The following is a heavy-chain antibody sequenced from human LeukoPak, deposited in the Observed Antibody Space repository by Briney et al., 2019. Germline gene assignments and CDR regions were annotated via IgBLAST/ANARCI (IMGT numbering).Heavy chain of an antibody. D-gene: IGHD6-13*01. CDR1: GGSISSYY. CDR3: ARGVYIAAAQYGY. J-gene: IGHJ4*02. CDR2: IYYSGTT. V-gene: IGHV4-59*01. Sequence: SETLSLTCTVSGGSISSYYWSWIRQPPGKGPEWIGYIYYSGTTNYNPSLKSRVTISVDTSKNQFSLKLSSVTAADTAVYYCARGVYIAAAQYGYWGQGTLVAVSS.